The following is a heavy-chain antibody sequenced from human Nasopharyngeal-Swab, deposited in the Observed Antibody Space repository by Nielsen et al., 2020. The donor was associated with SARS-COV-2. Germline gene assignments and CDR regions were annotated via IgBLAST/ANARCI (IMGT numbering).Heavy chain of an antibody. CDR2: ISTTTATI. CDR1: GFTFSNYE. CDR3: AREVPYSGHDDAFDI. V-gene: IGHV3-48*03. D-gene: IGHD5-12*01. Sequence: GESLKISCAASGFTFSNYEMNWVRQAPGKGLEWISYISTTTATIYYADSVKGRFTISRDNAKNSLYLQMNSLRAEDTAVYYCAREVPYSGHDDAFDIWGQGTMVTVSA. J-gene: IGHJ3*02.